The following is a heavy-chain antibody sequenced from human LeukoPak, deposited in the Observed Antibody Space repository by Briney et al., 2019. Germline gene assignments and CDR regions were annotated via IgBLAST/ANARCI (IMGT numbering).Heavy chain of an antibody. CDR3: ARRLVLDV. J-gene: IGHJ3*01. V-gene: IGHV3-53*01. D-gene: IGHD3-16*01. CDR1: GFSVSGNY. CDR2: MYSNGRT. Sequence: PGGSLRLSCAASGFSVSGNYMNWVRQAPGKGLEWVSVMYSNGRTYYADSVKGRFTISRDNSKNTLYHQMNSLRAEDTARYYCARRLVLDVWGQGTMVTVSS.